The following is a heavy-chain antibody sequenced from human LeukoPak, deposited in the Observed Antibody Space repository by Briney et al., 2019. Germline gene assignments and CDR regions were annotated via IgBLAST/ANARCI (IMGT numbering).Heavy chain of an antibody. V-gene: IGHV4-4*07. D-gene: IGHD3-16*02. CDR2: FHISGTT. CDR3: ARVSSRYDAFDM. CDR1: GGSISSYY. Sequence: PSETLSLTCTVSGGSISSYYWSWIRQPTGKGLEWIGRFHISGTTNYNPSLKSRVTLSIDTSKNQFSLKLTSVTAADMAVYYCARVSSRYDAFDMWGQGTMVTVSS. J-gene: IGHJ3*02.